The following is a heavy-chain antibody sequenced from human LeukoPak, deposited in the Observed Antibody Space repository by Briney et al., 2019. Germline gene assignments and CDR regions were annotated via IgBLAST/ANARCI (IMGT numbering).Heavy chain of an antibody. J-gene: IGHJ4*02. Sequence: ASVKVSCKASGYTFSSYDINWVRQATGQGLEWMGWMNPNSGNTGYAQKFQGRVTITRNTSISTAYMELSSLRSEDTAVYYCARAKPAAAGSFDYWGQGTLVTVSS. CDR2: MNPNSGNT. CDR1: GYTFSSYD. D-gene: IGHD6-13*01. CDR3: ARAKPAAAGSFDY. V-gene: IGHV1-8*03.